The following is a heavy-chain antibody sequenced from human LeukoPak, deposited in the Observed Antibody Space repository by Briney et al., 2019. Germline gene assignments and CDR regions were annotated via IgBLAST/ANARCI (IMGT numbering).Heavy chain of an antibody. V-gene: IGHV4-59*08. CDR2: ISYSGST. Sequence: SETLSLTCTVSGGSISSYFWSWFRQPPGKGLEWIGYISYSGSTNYNPSLKSRITISLDTSKNQFSLKLSSVTAADTAVYYCARRRERRRTDRFDYFDYWGQGALVAVAS. CDR3: ARRRERRRTDRFDYFDY. J-gene: IGHJ4*02. CDR1: GGSISSYF. D-gene: IGHD1-26*01.